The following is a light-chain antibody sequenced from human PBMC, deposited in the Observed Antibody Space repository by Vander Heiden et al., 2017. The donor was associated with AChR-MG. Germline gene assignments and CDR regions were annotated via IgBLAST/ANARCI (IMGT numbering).Light chain of an antibody. Sequence: EIVLTQSPGTLSLSPGATVTLSCRASQSVSSSWLAWYQQKPGQGPRLLIYGTSNRATGVPERFSGSGSGTDFSLTIIRLEPEDAATYFCQQYGRPPTFGQGTQVEIK. CDR2: GTS. V-gene: IGKV3-20*01. CDR3: QQYGRPPT. J-gene: IGKJ1*01. CDR1: QSVSSSW.